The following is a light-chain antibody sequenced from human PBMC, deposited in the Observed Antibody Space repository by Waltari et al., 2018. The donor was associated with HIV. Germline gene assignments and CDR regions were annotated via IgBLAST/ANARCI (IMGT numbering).Light chain of an antibody. J-gene: IGLJ3*02. V-gene: IGLV2-14*03. CDR1: SSDVGGYNY. CDR3: SSYTSSSTWV. CDR2: DVT. Sequence: QSALTQPASVSGSPGQSITISCTGTSSDVGGYNYVSWYQQHPGKPPKLMSYDVTNRPSGVSNRFSGSKSGNTASLTSSGLQLEDEADYYCSSYTSSSTWVFGGGTKLTVL.